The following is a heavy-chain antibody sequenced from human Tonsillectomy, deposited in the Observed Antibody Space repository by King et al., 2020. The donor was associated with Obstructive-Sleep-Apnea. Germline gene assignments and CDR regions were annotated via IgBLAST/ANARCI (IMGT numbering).Heavy chain of an antibody. CDR2: ISGSGRTI. J-gene: IGHJ3*01. Sequence: QVQLVESGGGLVKPGGSLRLSCAFSGFTFSDYYMSWILQAPGKGLEWLSYISGSGRTIYYAESVKGRFTISRDNAKKSLYLKINSLRAEDTAVYYCARDVVLVPAMRDDTFDVWGQGTMVTVSS. CDR1: GFTFSDYY. CDR3: ARDVVLVPAMRDDTFDV. V-gene: IGHV3-11*01. D-gene: IGHD2-21*02.